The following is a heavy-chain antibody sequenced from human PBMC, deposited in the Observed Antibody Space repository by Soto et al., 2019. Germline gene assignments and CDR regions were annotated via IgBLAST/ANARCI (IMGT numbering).Heavy chain of an antibody. J-gene: IGHJ4*02. CDR3: ARWGRDYGDPFDY. CDR1: GYTFNDYG. CDR2: ISAYNGNT. D-gene: IGHD4-17*01. Sequence: QLVQSGGEVQKPGASVKVSCKTSGYTFNDYGINWVRQAPGQGLEWMGWISAYNGNTNYAQKFQGRVTWTTDTSTSTADMELKSLTSDDTAVYYCARWGRDYGDPFDYWGQGTPVTVSS. V-gene: IGHV1-18*01.